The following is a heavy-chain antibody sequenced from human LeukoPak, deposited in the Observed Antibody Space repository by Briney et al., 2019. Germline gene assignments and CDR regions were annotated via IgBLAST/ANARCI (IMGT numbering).Heavy chain of an antibody. CDR3: AKARGSSGWIDYYFDY. CDR2: ISYDAYNK. CDR1: GFIFSSYT. J-gene: IGHJ4*02. V-gene: IGHV3-30*18. Sequence: GGSLRLSCAASGFIFSSYTMHWVRQAPGKGLEWVAVISYDAYNKYYADSVKGRFTISRDNSKNTLYLEMNSLRAEDKAVYYCAKARGSSGWIDYYFDYWGQGTLVTVSS. D-gene: IGHD6-19*01.